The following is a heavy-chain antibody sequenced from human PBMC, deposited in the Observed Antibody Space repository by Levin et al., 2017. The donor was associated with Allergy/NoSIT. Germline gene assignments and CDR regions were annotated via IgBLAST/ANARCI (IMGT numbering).Heavy chain of an antibody. J-gene: IGHJ5*02. CDR2: IYYSVST. Sequence: PSETLSLTCTVSGVSVTSGSYYWSWIRQPPGKGLEWIGYIYYSVSTKYNPSLKSRVTISVDTSKNQFFLKLNSVTAADTAVYYCATTLVVVTANNWFDPWGQGTLVTVSS. V-gene: IGHV4-61*01. D-gene: IGHD2-21*02. CDR1: GVSVTSGSYY. CDR3: ATTLVVVTANNWFDP.